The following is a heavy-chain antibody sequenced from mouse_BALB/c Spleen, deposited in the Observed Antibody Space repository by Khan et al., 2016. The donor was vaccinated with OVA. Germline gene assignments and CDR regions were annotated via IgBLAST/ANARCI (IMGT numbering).Heavy chain of an antibody. D-gene: IGHD2-10*02. V-gene: IGHV1S81*02. CDR2: INPSNGDF. J-gene: IGHJ3*01. CDR1: GYTFSSYY. CDR3: TRSGYANPFAY. Sequence: VQLQESGVELVKPGTSAKLSCKASGYTFSSYYIYWVKQRPGQGLEWTGGINPSNGDFNFNEKFKTEATLTVDKSSSTVYMQLSSLTSEDSAVYYSTRSGYANPFAYLGQGTLVTVSA.